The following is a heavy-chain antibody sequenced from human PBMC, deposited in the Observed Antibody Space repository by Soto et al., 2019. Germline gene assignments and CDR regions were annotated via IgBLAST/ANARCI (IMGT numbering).Heavy chain of an antibody. CDR3: AARRADTDDGY. V-gene: IGHV1-69*02. Sequence: ASVKVSCKASGGTFSSYTISWVRQAPGQGLVWMGRIIPILGIANYAQKFQGRVTITADKSTSTAYMELSSLRSEDTAVYYCAARRADTDDGYWGQGTLVTVSS. J-gene: IGHJ4*02. CDR1: GGTFSSYT. CDR2: IIPILGIA. D-gene: IGHD5-18*01.